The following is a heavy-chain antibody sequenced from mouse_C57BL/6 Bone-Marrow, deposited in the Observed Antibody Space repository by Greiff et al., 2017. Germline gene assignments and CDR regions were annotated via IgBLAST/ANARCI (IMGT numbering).Heavy chain of an antibody. CDR1: GYTFTSYW. V-gene: IGHV1-69*01. Sequence: VQLQQPGAELVMPGASVKLSCKASGYTFTSYWMPWVKQRPGQGLEWIGAIDPSDSYTNYNQKCKGKSRVTVDKSSSTAYMQLRSLTGEDSAVYYSARDTVVADDYAMDYWGRGTSVIVSS. J-gene: IGHJ4*01. CDR2: IDPSDSYT. D-gene: IGHD1-1*01. CDR3: ARDTVVADDYAMDY.